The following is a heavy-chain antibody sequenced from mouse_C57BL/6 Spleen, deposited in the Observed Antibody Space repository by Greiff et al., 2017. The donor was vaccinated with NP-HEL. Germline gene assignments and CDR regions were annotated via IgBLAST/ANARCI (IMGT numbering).Heavy chain of an antibody. Sequence: VQGVESGAELVRPGASVKLSCKASGYTFTDYYINWVKQRPGQGLEWIARIYPGSGNTYYNEKFKGKATLTAEKSSSTAYMQLSSLTSEDSAVYFCAREGGNYDGAWFAYWGQGTLVTVSA. CDR2: IYPGSGNT. CDR1: GYTFTDYY. CDR3: AREGGNYDGAWFAY. V-gene: IGHV1-76*01. D-gene: IGHD2-1*01. J-gene: IGHJ3*01.